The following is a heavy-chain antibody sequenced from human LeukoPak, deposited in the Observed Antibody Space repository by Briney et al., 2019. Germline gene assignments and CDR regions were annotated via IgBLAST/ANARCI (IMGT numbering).Heavy chain of an antibody. CDR3: ARDQGCSSGWCAYYYYGMDV. V-gene: IGHV1-46*03. CDR1: GYTFTSYY. J-gene: IGHJ6*02. D-gene: IGHD6-19*01. CDR2: INPSGGST. Sequence: GASVKVSCKASGYTFTSYYMHWVRQAPGQGLEWMGIINPSGGSTSYAQKFQGRVTMTRDTSTSTVYMELSSLRSEDTAVYYCARDQGCSSGWCAYYYYGMDVWGQGTTVTVSS.